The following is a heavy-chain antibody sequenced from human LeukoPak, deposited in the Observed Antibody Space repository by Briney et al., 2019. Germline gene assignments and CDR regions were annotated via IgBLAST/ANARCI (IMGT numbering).Heavy chain of an antibody. CDR2: IDRHGST. V-gene: IGHV4-34*01. J-gene: IGHJ4*02. D-gene: IGHD3-16*01. Sequence: SETLSLTCAIYDESFSGYLSVSYWSWVRRPPGKGLEWIGEIDRHGSTNYSPSLKSRVTISIQTSKSQFSQNLNSVTDADTAVYYCARRGGGNYPYYFDYWGQGTLVTVSS. CDR3: ARRGGGNYPYYFDY. CDR1: DESFSGYLSVSY.